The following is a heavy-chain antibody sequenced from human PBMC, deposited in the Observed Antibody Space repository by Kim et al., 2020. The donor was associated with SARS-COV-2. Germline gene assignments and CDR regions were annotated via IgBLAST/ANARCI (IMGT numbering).Heavy chain of an antibody. J-gene: IGHJ4*02. CDR3: ARDSGKWDPSLRWTN. CDR1: GFTFSSYA. D-gene: IGHD1-26*01. CDR2: ISYDGSNK. V-gene: IGHV3-30-3*01. Sequence: GGSLRLSCAASGFTFSSYAMHWVRQAPGKGLEWVAVISYDGSNKYYADSVKGRFTISRDNSKNTLYLQMNSLRAEDTAVYYCARDSGKWDPSLRWTNWGQGTLVTVSS.